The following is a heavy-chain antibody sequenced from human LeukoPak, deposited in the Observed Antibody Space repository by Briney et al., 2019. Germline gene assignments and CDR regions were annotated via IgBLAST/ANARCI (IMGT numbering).Heavy chain of an antibody. CDR3: VKVGRTNLDNFFEN. CDR2: ISSGGDIL. D-gene: IGHD1-14*01. V-gene: IGHV3-48*01. Sequence: PGGSLRLSCAASGFTFNKYDMNWVRQAPGKGLEWISFISSGGDILHYADSVEGRFTISRDNAQNSLYLQMHSLRAEDTALYYCVKVGRTNLDNFFENWGQGALVTVSS. J-gene: IGHJ4*02. CDR1: GFTFNKYD.